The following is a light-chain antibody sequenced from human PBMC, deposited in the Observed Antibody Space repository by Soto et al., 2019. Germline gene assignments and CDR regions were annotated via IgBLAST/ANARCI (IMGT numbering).Light chain of an antibody. CDR2: DAS. J-gene: IGKJ4*01. CDR1: QSVSSY. Sequence: IVLTQSPATLSLSPGERATLSCRASQSVSSYLAWYQQKPGQAPRLLIYDASNRATGIPARFSGSGSGKDFTLTISRLEPEDFAVYYCQQRSNWPTFGGGTKVEIK. CDR3: QQRSNWPT. V-gene: IGKV3-11*01.